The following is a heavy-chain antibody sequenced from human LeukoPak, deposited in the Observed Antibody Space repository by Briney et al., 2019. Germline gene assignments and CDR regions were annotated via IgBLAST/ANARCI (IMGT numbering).Heavy chain of an antibody. CDR2: IYPGDSDT. D-gene: IGHD6-13*01. CDR1: GYSFTSYW. J-gene: IGHJ5*02. V-gene: IGHV5-51*01. CDR3: ARLALHSSSWYGSWFDP. Sequence: GESLKISCKGSGYSFTSYWIGWVRRMPGKGLGWMWIIYPGDSDTRYSPSFQGQVTISADKSISTAYLQWSRLKASDTAMYYCARLALHSSSWYGSWFDPWGTGTMVTVSS.